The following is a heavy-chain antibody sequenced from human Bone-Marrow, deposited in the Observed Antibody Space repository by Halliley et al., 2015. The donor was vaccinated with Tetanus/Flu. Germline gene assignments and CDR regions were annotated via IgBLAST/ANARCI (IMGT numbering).Heavy chain of an antibody. J-gene: IGHJ3*01. D-gene: IGHD2-21*01. Sequence: EWIGYIAYSGSINYNPSLKSLVTILGDTSKNQFSLKLTSVTAADAAVYYCATGLGRSDAFDFWGQGTMVAVSS. V-gene: IGHV4-59*01. CDR3: ATGLGRSDAFDF. CDR2: IAYSGSI.